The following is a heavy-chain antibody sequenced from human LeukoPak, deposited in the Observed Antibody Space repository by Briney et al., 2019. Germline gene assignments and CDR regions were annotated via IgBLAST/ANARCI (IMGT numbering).Heavy chain of an antibody. V-gene: IGHV3-33*06. CDR1: GFTFSSYG. D-gene: IGHD2-21*02. J-gene: IGHJ4*02. Sequence: PGGALRLSCAAPGFTFSSYGMHWVRQAPGKGLEWVAVIWYDGSNKYYADSVKGRFTSPRDNSKNTLYLQMNSLRAEDTAVYYCAKVGSRMVTDDYWGQGTLVTVSS. CDR2: IWYDGSNK. CDR3: AKVGSRMVTDDY.